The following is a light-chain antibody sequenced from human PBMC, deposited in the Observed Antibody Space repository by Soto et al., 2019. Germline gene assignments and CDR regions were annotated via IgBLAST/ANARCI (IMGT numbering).Light chain of an antibody. J-gene: IGKJ1*01. CDR3: QQRSTWWT. Sequence: EIVLTQSPATLSLSPGERATLSCRASQSVSSYLAWYQQKPGQAPRLVMYDASNRATGIPARFSGSGSGTDFTLTISSLEPEDFAIYYWQQRSTWWTFGQGTKVDIK. CDR1: QSVSSY. V-gene: IGKV3-11*01. CDR2: DAS.